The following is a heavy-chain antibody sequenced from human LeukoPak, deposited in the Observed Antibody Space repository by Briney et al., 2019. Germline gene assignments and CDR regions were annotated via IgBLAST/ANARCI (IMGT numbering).Heavy chain of an antibody. CDR3: ARGFCSSTSCYQGPFDF. Sequence: PGGALRLSCAASGFIFSSAWMTWVRQAPGKGLEWVGHIKNKTNGETTDYAASVKGRFIISRDDSKNTLYLQMNSLRTEDTAVYYCARGFCSSTSCYQGPFDFWGQGTLVTVSS. CDR2: IKNKTNGETT. D-gene: IGHD2-2*01. J-gene: IGHJ4*02. CDR1: GFIFSSAW. V-gene: IGHV3-15*01.